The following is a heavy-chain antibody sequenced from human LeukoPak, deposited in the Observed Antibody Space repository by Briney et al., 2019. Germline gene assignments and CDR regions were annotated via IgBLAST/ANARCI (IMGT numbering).Heavy chain of an antibody. Sequence: PGGSLRLSCAASGFIFSSYEMNWVRQAPGKGLEWVSYISSSGSIIYSANSVKGRFTISRDNAKNSLYLQMNSLRAEDTAIYYCSGQYSSSSVVDYWGQGTLVTVSS. CDR2: ISSSGSII. CDR3: SGQYSSSSVVDY. V-gene: IGHV3-48*03. CDR1: GFIFSSYE. J-gene: IGHJ4*02. D-gene: IGHD6-6*01.